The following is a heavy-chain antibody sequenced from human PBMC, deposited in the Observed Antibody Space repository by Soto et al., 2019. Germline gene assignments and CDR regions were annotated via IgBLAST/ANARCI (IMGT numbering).Heavy chain of an antibody. J-gene: IGHJ4*02. D-gene: IGHD6-6*01. Sequence: PSQTLSLTCSLYSGSLSGYYWSWIRQPPGKGLEWIGEISPSGTTNYSPSLRSRVSISVDTSKNQFSLNLTSLTAPDTAVYYCARAPKVSGSAQTRPDFWGQGSLVTVAS. CDR1: SGSLSGYY. CDR3: ARAPKVSGSAQTRPDF. V-gene: IGHV4-34*01. CDR2: ISPSGTT.